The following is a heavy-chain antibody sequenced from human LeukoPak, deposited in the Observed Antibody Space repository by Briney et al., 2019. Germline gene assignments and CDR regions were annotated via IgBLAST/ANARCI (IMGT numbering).Heavy chain of an antibody. Sequence: ASVKVSCKTSGYRFTAYPLHWVRQAPGQGLEWLGWMNPHSGETSNAQKFQGRVTMTRDTSISVAYMELSSLRSDDTAVYYCARDGDVGVQSWFDPWGQGTLVTVSS. J-gene: IGHJ5*02. CDR1: GYRFTAYP. D-gene: IGHD1-26*01. CDR3: ARDGDVGVQSWFDP. V-gene: IGHV1-2*02. CDR2: MNPHSGET.